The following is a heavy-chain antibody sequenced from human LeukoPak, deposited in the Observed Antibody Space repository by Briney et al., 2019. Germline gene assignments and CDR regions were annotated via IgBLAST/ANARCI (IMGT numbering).Heavy chain of an antibody. CDR2: ITPTGGST. J-gene: IGHJ5*02. D-gene: IGHD3-9*01. CDR1: GYTFTSYY. Sequence: KPGASVKVSCKASGYTFTSYYMHWVRQAPGQGLEWMGIITPTGGSTSYAQKFQGRVTMTRDMSTSTVYMELSSLRSQDTAVYYCASGGLRYFSRFDPWGQGTLVTVSS. V-gene: IGHV1-46*01. CDR3: ASGGLRYFSRFDP.